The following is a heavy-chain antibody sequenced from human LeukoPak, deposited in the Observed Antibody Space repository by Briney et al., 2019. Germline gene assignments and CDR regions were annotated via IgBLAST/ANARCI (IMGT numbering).Heavy chain of an antibody. CDR2: ISNDGVT. D-gene: IGHD3-10*01. V-gene: IGHV3-53*01. CDR3: AKGQSGFGELIGDY. Sequence: GGSLRLSCATSDFPVSDNYMSWVRQAPGRGLEWVSVISNDGVTDYADSVKGRFTISRDDSNDTVFLQMSSLRPEDTAVYYCAKGQSGFGELIGDYWGQGTLVTVSS. CDR1: DFPVSDNY. J-gene: IGHJ4*02.